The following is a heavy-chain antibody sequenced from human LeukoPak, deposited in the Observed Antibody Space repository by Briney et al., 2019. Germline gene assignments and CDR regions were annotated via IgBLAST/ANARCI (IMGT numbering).Heavy chain of an antibody. V-gene: IGHV3-43D*03. CDR1: GFTFDDYA. CDR3: AKDMWAGDYGSGSYTTSFDY. CDR2: MSWDGGST. J-gene: IGHJ4*01. Sequence: PGGSLSLSCAVSGFTFDDYAMHWVRQAPGKGLEWVSLMSWDGGSTYYADSVQGRFTISRDNSKNSMYLQMNTLRAEDTALYYCAKDMWAGDYGSGSYTTSFDYWGQGTLVTVSS. D-gene: IGHD3-10*01.